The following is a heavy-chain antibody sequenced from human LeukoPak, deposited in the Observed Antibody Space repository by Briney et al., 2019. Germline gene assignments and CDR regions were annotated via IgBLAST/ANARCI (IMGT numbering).Heavy chain of an antibody. CDR2: IQQHGSET. CDR1: GFIFSNYW. Sequence: GGSLRLSCAASGFIFSNYWMTWVRQAPGKGLEWVANIQQHGSETYYGDSVKGRFTISRDNAKNSLYLQMNSLRAEDTAVYYCATYSSSNGREFQYWGQGTLVTVSS. V-gene: IGHV3-7*01. J-gene: IGHJ1*01. D-gene: IGHD2-2*01. CDR3: ATYSSSNGREFQY.